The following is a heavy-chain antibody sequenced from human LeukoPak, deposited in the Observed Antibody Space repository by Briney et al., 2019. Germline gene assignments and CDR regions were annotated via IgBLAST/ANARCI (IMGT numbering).Heavy chain of an antibody. J-gene: IGHJ6*03. CDR3: ARRVPAAMSGYYYYYMDV. V-gene: IGHV3-20*04. D-gene: IGHD2-2*01. CDR1: GFSFDDYG. CDR2: INWNGGST. Sequence: GGSLRLSCAASGFSFDDYGMSWVRQAPGKGLEWVSGINWNGGSTGYADSVKGRFTISRDNAKNSLYLQMDSLRAEDTALYYCARRVPAAMSGYYYYYMDVWGKGTTVTVSS.